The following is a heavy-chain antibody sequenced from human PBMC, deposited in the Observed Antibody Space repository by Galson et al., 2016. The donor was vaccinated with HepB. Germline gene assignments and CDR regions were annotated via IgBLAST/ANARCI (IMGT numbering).Heavy chain of an antibody. CDR2: VSGSGGRT. V-gene: IGHV3-23*01. CDR1: AGTGKNYA. Sequence: SLRLSCAVSAGTGKNYAMNCVRQAPGKAVEWVAAVSGSGGRTSYGDSVRGRFTISRDNSKNTLFLRMNSVGVEDTAVYFCAKSGFFGELDKWGQGTGVVVSS. D-gene: IGHD3-10*01. J-gene: IGHJ4*02. CDR3: AKSGFFGELDK.